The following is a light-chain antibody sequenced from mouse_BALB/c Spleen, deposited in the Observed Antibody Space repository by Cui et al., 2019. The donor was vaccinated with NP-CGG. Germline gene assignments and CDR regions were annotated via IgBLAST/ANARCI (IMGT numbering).Light chain of an antibody. CDR3: ALWYSNHWV. CDR2: GTN. V-gene: IGLV1*01. CDR1: TGAVTTSNY. Sequence: QAVVTQESALTTSPGETVTLTCRPSTGAVTTSNYANWVQEKPDDLFIGLIGGTNNRVPGVPARFSGSLVGDKAALTITGAQTEDEAIYFCALWYSNHWVFGGGTKLTVL. J-gene: IGLJ1*01.